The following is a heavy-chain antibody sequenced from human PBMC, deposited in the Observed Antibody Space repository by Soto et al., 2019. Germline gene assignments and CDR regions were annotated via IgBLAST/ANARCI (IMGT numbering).Heavy chain of an antibody. Sequence: QVQLQESGPGLVKPSETLSLTCTVSGGSISSYYWSWIRQPPGKGLEWIGYIYYSGSTNYNPSLKRRVTISVDTSKNHCSLKLSSVTAADTAVYYCARGTVAYYFDYWGQGTLVTVSS. J-gene: IGHJ4*02. D-gene: IGHD4-17*01. V-gene: IGHV4-59*01. CDR1: GGSISSYY. CDR2: IYYSGST. CDR3: ARGTVAYYFDY.